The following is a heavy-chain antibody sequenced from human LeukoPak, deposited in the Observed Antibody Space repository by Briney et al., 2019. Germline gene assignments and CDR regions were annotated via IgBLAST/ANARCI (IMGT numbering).Heavy chain of an antibody. J-gene: IGHJ4*02. Sequence: PSETLSLTCTVSGGSISSYYWRWIRQPPGMELEWIGYIYYSGSTHYNPTLKSRITISVDTSKNQFSLTVSTVTAAGTAVYYCARDSSSWYGNYFDYWGQGTLVTVST. CDR1: GGSISSYY. CDR3: ARDSSSWYGNYFDY. CDR2: IYYSGST. D-gene: IGHD6-13*01. V-gene: IGHV4-59*01.